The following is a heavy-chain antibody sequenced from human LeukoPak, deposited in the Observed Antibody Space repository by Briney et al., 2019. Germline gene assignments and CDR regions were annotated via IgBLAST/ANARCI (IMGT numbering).Heavy chain of an antibody. J-gene: IGHJ4*02. CDR2: FRKKAKSYAT. V-gene: IGHV3-72*01. Sequence: PGGSLSLSCAVSGFTFSDHLLASVRQAPGKGLEWVGRFRKKAKSYATEYAEYVQDRFTIASDESQDSLNLQMNSLKPDGTAVYYCVRVGSVAGSDYLDCLVRGALVSDCS. CDR1: GFTFSDHL. CDR3: VRVGSVAGSDYLDC. D-gene: IGHD6-19*01.